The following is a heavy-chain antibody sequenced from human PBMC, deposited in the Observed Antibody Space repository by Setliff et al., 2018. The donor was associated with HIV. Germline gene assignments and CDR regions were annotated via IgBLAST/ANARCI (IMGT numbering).Heavy chain of an antibody. CDR2: ISAYNGNT. CDR1: GHTFSNYG. CDR3: ATVYYYESRDIFYRMEYFHH. Sequence: ASVKVSCKASGHTFSNYGISWVRQAPGQGPEWMGWISAYNGNTNYVQNFQGRVTMTIDTSTSTAYMELRSLRSDDTAVYYCATVYYYESRDIFYRMEYFHHWGQGTLVTVSS. V-gene: IGHV1-18*01. J-gene: IGHJ1*01. D-gene: IGHD3-22*01.